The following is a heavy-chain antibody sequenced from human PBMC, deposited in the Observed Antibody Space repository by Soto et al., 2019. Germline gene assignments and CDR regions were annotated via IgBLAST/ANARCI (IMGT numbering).Heavy chain of an antibody. CDR1: GFSLSTSGVG. V-gene: IGHV2-5*02. CDR2: IYWDDDK. CDR3: AHRYYVDYPDY. Sequence: QITLKESGPTLVKPTQTLTLTCTFSGFSLSTSGVGVGWINQPPGKALEWLALIYWDDDKRYSPSLKSRLTIAKDASKHQVVLTMTTMDPVDTATYYCAHRYYVDYPDYWCQGTLFTVSS. J-gene: IGHJ4*02. D-gene: IGHD3-10*02.